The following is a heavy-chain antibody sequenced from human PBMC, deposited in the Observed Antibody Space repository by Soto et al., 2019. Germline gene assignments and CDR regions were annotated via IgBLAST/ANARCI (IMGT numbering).Heavy chain of an antibody. CDR3: ASLNFDILTGYYAFDL. CDR1: GGSISGYY. D-gene: IGHD3-9*01. J-gene: IGHJ3*01. CDR2: ISYSGST. Sequence: ETLSLTCTVSGGSISGYYWSWIQQSPEKGLEYIGYISYSGSTNYNPSLKSRVTTSLDTSKNQFSLKLSSVTAADTAIYYCASLNFDILTGYYAFDLWGQGTMVTVSS. V-gene: IGHV4-59*08.